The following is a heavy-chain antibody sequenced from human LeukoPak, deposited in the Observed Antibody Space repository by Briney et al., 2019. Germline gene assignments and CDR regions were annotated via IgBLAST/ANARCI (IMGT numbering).Heavy chain of an antibody. V-gene: IGHV1-46*01. D-gene: IGHD2-2*01. Sequence: ASVKVSCKASGYTFTSYYMHWVRQAPGQGLEWMGIINPSGGSTSYAQKFQGRVTMTRDTSTSTVYMELSSLRSEDTAVYYCARDREIVVVPAATYYYMDVWGKGTTVTVSS. CDR1: GYTFTSYY. J-gene: IGHJ6*03. CDR3: ARDREIVVVPAATYYYMDV. CDR2: INPSGGST.